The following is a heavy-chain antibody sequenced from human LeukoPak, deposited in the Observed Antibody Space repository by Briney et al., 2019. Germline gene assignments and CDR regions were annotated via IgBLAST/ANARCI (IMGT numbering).Heavy chain of an antibody. J-gene: IGHJ4*02. Sequence: GGSLRLSCAASGFTFSKYWMHWVRQAPGKGLVWVSVIYSGGSTYYADSVKGRFTISRDNSKNTLYLQMNSLRAEDTAVYYCARFNRNDGEDYWGQGTLVTVSS. D-gene: IGHD1-20*01. CDR2: IYSGGST. V-gene: IGHV3-53*01. CDR1: GFTFSKYW. CDR3: ARFNRNDGEDY.